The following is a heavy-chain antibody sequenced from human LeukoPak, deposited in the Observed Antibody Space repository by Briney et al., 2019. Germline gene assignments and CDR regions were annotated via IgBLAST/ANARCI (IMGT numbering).Heavy chain of an antibody. D-gene: IGHD6-13*01. J-gene: IGHJ4*02. CDR3: ARPLGPIAAAGTETLDY. V-gene: IGHV1-46*01. CDR2: INPSGGST. CDR1: GYTFPSYG. Sequence: GASVKVSCKASGYTFPSYGISWVRQAPGQGLEWMGIINPSGGSTSYAQKFQGRVTMTRDTSTSTVYMELCSLRSEDTAVYYCARPLGPIAAAGTETLDYWGQGTLVTVSS.